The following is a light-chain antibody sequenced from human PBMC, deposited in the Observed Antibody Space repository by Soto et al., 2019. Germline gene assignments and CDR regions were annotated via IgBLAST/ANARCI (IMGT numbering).Light chain of an antibody. CDR3: PQRMNWPRT. V-gene: IGKV3-11*01. CDR2: DAS. J-gene: IGKJ1*01. Sequence: EIVLTQSPATLSLSPRERATLSCRASQSVSNYLAWYQQKPGQAPRLLIYDASNRATGIPAGFSGSGSGTDFTLTIRCLEPEEFVVYYCPQRMNWPRTFGIGTKVEVK. CDR1: QSVSNY.